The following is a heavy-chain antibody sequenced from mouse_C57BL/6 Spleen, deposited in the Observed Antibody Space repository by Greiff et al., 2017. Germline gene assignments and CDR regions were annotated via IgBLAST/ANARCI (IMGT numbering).Heavy chain of an antibody. D-gene: IGHD1-1*01. CDR1: GFTFSSYT. CDR2: ISGGGGNT. CDR3: ARCYYYGSSFDY. J-gene: IGHJ2*01. V-gene: IGHV5-9*01. Sequence: EVQRVESGGGLVKPGGSLKLSCAASGFTFSSYTMSWVRQTPEKRLEWVATISGGGGNTYYPDSVKGRFTISRDNAKNTLYLQMSSLRSEDTALYYCARCYYYGSSFDYWGQGTTLTVSS.